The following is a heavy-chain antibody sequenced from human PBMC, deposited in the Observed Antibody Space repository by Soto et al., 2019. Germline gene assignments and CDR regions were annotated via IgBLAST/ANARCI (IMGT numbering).Heavy chain of an antibody. Sequence: SETLSLTCTVSGGSISSYYWSWIRQPPGKGLEWIGYIYYSGSTNYNPSLKSRVTISVDTSKNQFSLKLSSVTAADTAVYYCATLTGTMKLYYFDYWGQGTLVTVSS. V-gene: IGHV4-59*01. CDR3: ATLTGTMKLYYFDY. D-gene: IGHD1-20*01. CDR2: IYYSGST. CDR1: GGSISSYY. J-gene: IGHJ4*02.